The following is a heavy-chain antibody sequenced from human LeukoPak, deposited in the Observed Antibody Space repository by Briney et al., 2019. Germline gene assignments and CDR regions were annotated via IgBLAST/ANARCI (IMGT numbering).Heavy chain of an antibody. CDR1: GFTFSSYS. Sequence: GGSLRLSCAASGFTFSSYSMNWVRQAPGKGLEWVSSISRSSSYIYYADSVKGRFTISRDNAKNSLYLQMNSLRAEDTAVYYCARARGFWSGYSDYWGQGTPVTVSS. CDR2: ISRSSSYI. D-gene: IGHD3-3*01. V-gene: IGHV3-21*01. CDR3: ARARGFWSGYSDY. J-gene: IGHJ4*02.